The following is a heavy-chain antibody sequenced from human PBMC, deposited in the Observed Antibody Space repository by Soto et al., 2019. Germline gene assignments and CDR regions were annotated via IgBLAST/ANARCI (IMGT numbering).Heavy chain of an antibody. Sequence: QVQLVQSGAEVKKPGSSVKVACKASGGTFSSYAISWVRQAPGQGLEWMGGIIPIFGTANYAQKFQGRVTITADESTSTAYMELSSLRSEDTAVYYCARASYSGSYLYYFDYWGQGTLVTVSS. CDR2: IIPIFGTA. V-gene: IGHV1-69*01. CDR3: ARASYSGSYLYYFDY. J-gene: IGHJ4*02. D-gene: IGHD1-26*01. CDR1: GGTFSSYA.